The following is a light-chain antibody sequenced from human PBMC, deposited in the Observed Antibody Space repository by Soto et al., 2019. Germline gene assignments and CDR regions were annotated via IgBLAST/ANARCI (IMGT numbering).Light chain of an antibody. V-gene: IGKV3-15*01. CDR3: QQYNNWPRT. CDR1: QSVSSN. Sequence: EIVMTQSPATLYVSPGERATLSCRASQSVSSNLAWYPQKPGQAPRLLIYGASTRATSIPARFSGSGSGTEFTLTISSLQSEDFAVYYCQQYNNWPRTFGQGTKVAIK. CDR2: GAS. J-gene: IGKJ1*01.